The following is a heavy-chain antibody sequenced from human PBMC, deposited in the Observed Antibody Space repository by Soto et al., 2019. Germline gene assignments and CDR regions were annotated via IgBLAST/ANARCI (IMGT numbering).Heavy chain of an antibody. J-gene: IGHJ6*02. Sequence: LRLSCAASGFTFSSYGMHWVRQAPGKGLEWVAVISYDGSNKYYADSVKGRFTISRDNSKSTLYLQMNSLRAEDTALYYCAKGRSYYYYYGVDVWGQGTTVTVSS. CDR3: AKGRSYYYYYGVDV. CDR2: ISYDGSNK. V-gene: IGHV3-30*18. CDR1: GFTFSSYG.